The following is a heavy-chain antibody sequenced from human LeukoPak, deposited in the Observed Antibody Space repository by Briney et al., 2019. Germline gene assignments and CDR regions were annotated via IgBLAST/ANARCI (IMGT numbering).Heavy chain of an antibody. CDR3: ARVTTMVRGVRPFDY. CDR1: GGTFSSYA. Sequence: VASVKVSCKASGGTFSSYAISWVRQAPGQGLEWMGGIIPIFGTSNYAQKFQGRVTITTDESTSTAYMELRSLRSDDTAVYYCARVTTMVRGVRPFDYWGQGTLVTVSS. J-gene: IGHJ4*02. CDR2: IIPIFGTS. D-gene: IGHD3-10*01. V-gene: IGHV1-69*05.